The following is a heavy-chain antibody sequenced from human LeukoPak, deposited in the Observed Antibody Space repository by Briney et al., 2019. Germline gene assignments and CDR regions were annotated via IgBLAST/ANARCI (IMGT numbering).Heavy chain of an antibody. Sequence: ASVKVSCKASGYTFSSYYMHWVRQAPGQGLEWMGRINPSGTSTSYAQKFQGRVTVTRDTSTSTLHMELGSLTSEDTALYYCARAHTSAPGTLFDYWGQGTLVTVSS. CDR1: GYTFSSYY. D-gene: IGHD3-3*01. V-gene: IGHV1-46*01. CDR2: INPSGTST. J-gene: IGHJ4*02. CDR3: ARAHTSAPGTLFDY.